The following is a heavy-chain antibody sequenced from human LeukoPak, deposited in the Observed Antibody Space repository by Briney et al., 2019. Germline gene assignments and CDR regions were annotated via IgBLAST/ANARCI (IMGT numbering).Heavy chain of an antibody. Sequence: PGGSLRLSCAASGFTFSSYGMHWVRQAPGKGLEWVAFIRYDGSNKYYADSVKGRFTISRDNSKNTLYLQMNSLRAEDTAVYYCAKDLGWGYSYGHYWGQGTLVTVSS. CDR2: IRYDGSNK. J-gene: IGHJ4*02. V-gene: IGHV3-30*02. D-gene: IGHD5-18*01. CDR1: GFTFSSYG. CDR3: AKDLGWGYSYGHY.